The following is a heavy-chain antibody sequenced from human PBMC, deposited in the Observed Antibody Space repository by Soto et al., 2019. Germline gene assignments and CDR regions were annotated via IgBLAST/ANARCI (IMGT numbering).Heavy chain of an antibody. Sequence: QVQLQESGPGLVKPSGTLSLTCAVSGGSISSSNWWSWVRRPPGKGLEWIGEIYHSGSTNYNPSLKSRVTISVDKSKNQFSLKLSSVTAADTAVYYCARDRNDILTGYYSGFDYWGQGTLVTVSS. J-gene: IGHJ4*02. CDR2: IYHSGST. CDR1: GGSISSSNW. V-gene: IGHV4-4*02. D-gene: IGHD3-9*01. CDR3: ARDRNDILTGYYSGFDY.